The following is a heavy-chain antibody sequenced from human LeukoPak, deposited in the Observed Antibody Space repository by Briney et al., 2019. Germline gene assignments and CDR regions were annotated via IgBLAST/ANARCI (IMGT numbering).Heavy chain of an antibody. CDR2: IYTSGNT. D-gene: IGHD3-22*01. CDR1: GGSISSYY. V-gene: IGHV4-4*07. CDR3: ARHHPSGLLYDSSGCYFHAFDI. J-gene: IGHJ3*02. Sequence: SETLSLTCTVSGGSISSYYWSWIRQPAGKGLEWIGRIYTSGNTNYNPSLKSRVTMSVDTSKNQFSLRLSSVTAADTAVYYCARHHPSGLLYDSSGCYFHAFDIWGQGTMVTVSS.